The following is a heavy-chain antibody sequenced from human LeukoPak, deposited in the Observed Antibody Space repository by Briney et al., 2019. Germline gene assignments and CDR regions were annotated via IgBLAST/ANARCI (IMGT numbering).Heavy chain of an antibody. CDR1: GYTFTGYY. V-gene: IGHV1-2*02. CDR2: INPNSGGT. D-gene: IGHD2/OR15-2a*01. J-gene: IGHJ3*02. Sequence: ASVKVSCKASGYTFTGYYMHWVRQAPGQGLEWMGWINPNSGGTNYAQKCHGRGTMTRDTSLSTAYMELHRLRSDDTAVYYCANNMAPDAFDIWGQGTMVTVSS. CDR3: ANNMAPDAFDI.